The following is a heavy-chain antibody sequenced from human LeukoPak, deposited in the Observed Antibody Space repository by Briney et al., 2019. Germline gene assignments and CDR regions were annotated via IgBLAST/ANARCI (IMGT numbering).Heavy chain of an antibody. CDR2: INPNSGGT. V-gene: IGHV1-2*06. CDR3: ARDRSSSSWYSDFDY. D-gene: IGHD6-13*01. Sequence: ASVKVSCKASGYTFTGYYMHWVRQAPGQGLEWMGRINPNSGGTNYAQKFQGRVTTTRDTSISTAYMELSRLRSDDTAVYYCARDRSSSSWYSDFDYWGQGTLVTVSS. J-gene: IGHJ4*02. CDR1: GYTFTGYY.